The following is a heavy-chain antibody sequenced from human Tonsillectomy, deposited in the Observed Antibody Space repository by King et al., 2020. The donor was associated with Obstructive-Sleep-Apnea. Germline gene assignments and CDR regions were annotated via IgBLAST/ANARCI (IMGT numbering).Heavy chain of an antibody. CDR1: GGSISSSSYY. CDR3: ATQHDYDAFDI. Sequence: QLQESGPGLVKPSETLSLTCTVSGGSISSSSYYWGWIRQPPGKGLEWIGSIYYSGGTYYNPSRKSRVTISVDTSKNQFSLKLSSVSAADTAVYYCATQHDYDAFDIWGQGTMVTVSS. J-gene: IGHJ3*02. D-gene: IGHD4-11*01. CDR2: IYYSGGT. V-gene: IGHV4-39*01.